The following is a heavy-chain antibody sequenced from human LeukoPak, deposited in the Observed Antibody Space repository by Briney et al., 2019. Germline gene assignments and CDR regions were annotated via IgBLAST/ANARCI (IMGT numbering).Heavy chain of an antibody. V-gene: IGHV4-34*01. CDR2: INHSGST. CDR3: ARVILPGYCSGGSCFPIYYFDY. Sequence: SETLSLTCAVYGGSFSGYYWSWIRQPPGKGLEGIGEINHSGSTNYNPSLKSRVTISVDTSKNQFSLKLSSVTAADTAVYYCARVILPGYCSGGSCFPIYYFDYWGQGTLVTVSS. D-gene: IGHD2-15*01. J-gene: IGHJ4*02. CDR1: GGSFSGYY.